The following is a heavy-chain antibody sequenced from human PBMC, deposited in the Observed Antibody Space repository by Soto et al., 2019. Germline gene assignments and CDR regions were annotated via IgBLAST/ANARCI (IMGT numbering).Heavy chain of an antibody. J-gene: IGHJ5*02. Sequence: GASVKVSCKASGYTFTSYGISWVRQAPGQGLEWMGWISAYNGNTNYAQKLQGRVTMTTDTSTSTAYMELRSLRSDDTAVYYFVRDTYYYDSSGSENWFDPWGQGTLVTVSS. CDR1: GYTFTSYG. V-gene: IGHV1-18*01. CDR2: ISAYNGNT. D-gene: IGHD3-22*01. CDR3: VRDTYYYDSSGSENWFDP.